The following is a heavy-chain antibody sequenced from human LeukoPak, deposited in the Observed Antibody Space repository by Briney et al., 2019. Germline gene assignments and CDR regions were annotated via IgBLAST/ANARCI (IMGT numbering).Heavy chain of an antibody. CDR2: ISGSGGST. D-gene: IGHD3-10*01. Sequence: GGSLRLSCAASGFTFSSYAMSWVRQAPGKGLEWVSAISGSGGSTYYADSVKGRFTISRDNSKNTLYLQMNSLRAEDTAVYYCARDPNYYGSGSTSHAFDIWGQGTMVTVSS. CDR3: ARDPNYYGSGSTSHAFDI. V-gene: IGHV3-23*01. J-gene: IGHJ3*02. CDR1: GFTFSSYA.